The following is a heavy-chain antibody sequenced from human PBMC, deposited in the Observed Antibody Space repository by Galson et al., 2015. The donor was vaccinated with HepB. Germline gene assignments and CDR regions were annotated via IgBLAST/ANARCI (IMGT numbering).Heavy chain of an antibody. V-gene: IGHV3-23*01. Sequence: SLRLSCTASGFTFSSDSMTWVRQTPGKGLEWVSNTSSSGGSKYYADSVRGRFTISKDNFKSTLYLQMDSLRAKDTAVYYCTKLMGDSTGWRGNFAYGGQGTLVSVSS. D-gene: IGHD6-19*01. CDR3: TKLMGDSTGWRGNFAY. J-gene: IGHJ4*02. CDR2: TSSSGGSK. CDR1: GFTFSSDS.